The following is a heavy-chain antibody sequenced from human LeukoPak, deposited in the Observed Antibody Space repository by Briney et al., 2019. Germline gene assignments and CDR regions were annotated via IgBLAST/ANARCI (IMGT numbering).Heavy chain of an antibody. D-gene: IGHD2-2*01. CDR2: ISGSDGST. J-gene: IGHJ6*03. Sequence: GGSLRLSCAASGFTFSSYAMSWVRQAPGKGLEWVSGISGSDGSTNYADSVKGRFTISRDNAKNSLYLQMNSLRAEDTAVYYCAREKEGYCSRTSCYLDYYYYYMDVWGKGTTVTISS. CDR1: GFTFSSYA. V-gene: IGHV3-23*01. CDR3: AREKEGYCSRTSCYLDYYYYYMDV.